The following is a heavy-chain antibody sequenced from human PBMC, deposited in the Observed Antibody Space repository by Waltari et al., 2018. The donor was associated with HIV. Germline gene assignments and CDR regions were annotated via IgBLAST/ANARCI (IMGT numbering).Heavy chain of an antibody. CDR1: GYSISSGYY. Sequence: QVQLQESGPGLVKPSETLSLTCAVSGYSISSGYYWGWIRQPPGKGLEWIGSIYHSGRTYYNPSLKSRVTISVDTSKNQFSLKLSSVTAADTAVYYCARSGQWLVPGGYYFDYWGQGTLVTVSS. D-gene: IGHD6-19*01. CDR3: ARSGQWLVPGGYYFDY. V-gene: IGHV4-38-2*01. CDR2: IYHSGRT. J-gene: IGHJ4*02.